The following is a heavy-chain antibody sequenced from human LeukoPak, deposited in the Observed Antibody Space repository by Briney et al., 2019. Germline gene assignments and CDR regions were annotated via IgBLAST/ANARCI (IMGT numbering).Heavy chain of an antibody. CDR3: VRAYDQ. CDR1: GFTLSNYW. V-gene: IGHV3-74*01. J-gene: IGHJ4*02. D-gene: IGHD3-3*01. Sequence: GGSLRLSCAASGFTLSNYWMHWVRQAPGKGLVWVSRINSDGSTTDYADSVKGRFTIPRDNAKNTLYMQMNSLRDEDTAVYYCVRAYDQWGQGTLVTVSS. CDR2: INSDGSTT.